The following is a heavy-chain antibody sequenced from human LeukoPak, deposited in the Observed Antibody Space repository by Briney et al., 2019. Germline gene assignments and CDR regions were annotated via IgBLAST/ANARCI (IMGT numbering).Heavy chain of an antibody. J-gene: IGHJ4*02. D-gene: IGHD2-2*02. CDR1: GGSISSGGYS. V-gene: IGHV4-30-2*01. CDR2: IYHSGST. Sequence: SETLSLTCAVSGGSISSGGYSWSWIRQPPGKGLEWIGYIYHSGSTYYNPSLKSRVTISVDRSKNQFSLKLSSVTAADTAVYYCARASAYCSSTSCYREIDYWGQGTLVTVSS. CDR3: ARASAYCSSTSCYREIDY.